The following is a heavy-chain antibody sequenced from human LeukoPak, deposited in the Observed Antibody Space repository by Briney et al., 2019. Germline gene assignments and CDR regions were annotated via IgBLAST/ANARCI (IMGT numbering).Heavy chain of an antibody. CDR2: IIPIFGTA. CDR1: GYTFTSYA. V-gene: IGHV1-69*13. CDR3: ARGEGYSSSSVYQH. Sequence: SVKVSCKASGYTFTSYAISWVRQAPGQGLEWMGGIIPIFGTANYAQKFHGRVTITADESTSTAYMELSSLRSEDTAVYYCARGEGYSSSSVYQHWGQGTLVTVSS. D-gene: IGHD6-6*01. J-gene: IGHJ1*01.